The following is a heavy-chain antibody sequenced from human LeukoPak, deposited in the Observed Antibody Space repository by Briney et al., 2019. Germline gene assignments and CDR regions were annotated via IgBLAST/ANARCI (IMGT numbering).Heavy chain of an antibody. V-gene: IGHV4-34*01. Sequence: SETLSLTCAVYGGSFSGYYWSWIRQPPGKGLEWIGEINHSGSTNYNPSLKSRVTISVDTSKNQFSLKLSSVTAADTAVYYCARGLRYSSSWGYYCYYMDVWGKGTTVTVSS. CDR2: INHSGST. CDR1: GGSFSGYY. D-gene: IGHD6-13*01. CDR3: ARGLRYSSSWGYYCYYMDV. J-gene: IGHJ6*03.